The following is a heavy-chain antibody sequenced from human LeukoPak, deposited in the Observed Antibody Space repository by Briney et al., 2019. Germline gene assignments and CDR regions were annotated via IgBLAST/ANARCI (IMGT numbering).Heavy chain of an antibody. CDR1: GFTFSSYS. D-gene: IGHD1-26*01. Sequence: GGSLRLSCAASGFTFSSYSMNWVRQAPGKGLEWVSYVSSSGSTIYYADSVKGRFTISRDNAKNSLYLQMNSLRAEDTAVYYCARDRFWKSGGSYTDFDYWGQGTLVTVSS. CDR3: ARDRFWKSGGSYTDFDY. V-gene: IGHV3-48*04. J-gene: IGHJ4*02. CDR2: VSSSGSTI.